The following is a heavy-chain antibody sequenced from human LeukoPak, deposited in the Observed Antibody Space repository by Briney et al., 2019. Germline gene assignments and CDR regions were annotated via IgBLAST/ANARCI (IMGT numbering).Heavy chain of an antibody. CDR3: AKLKGRHLVVVTTTGRYFDY. CDR2: ISGSGGST. V-gene: IGHV3-23*01. Sequence: GGSLRLSCAASGFTFDDYGMSWVRQAPGKGLEWVSTISGSGGSTYYADSVKGRFTISRDNSKNTLYLQTNSLRAEDTAVYYCAKLKGRHLVVVTTTGRYFDYGGKGTLVTVSS. D-gene: IGHD2-21*02. J-gene: IGHJ4*02. CDR1: GFTFDDYG.